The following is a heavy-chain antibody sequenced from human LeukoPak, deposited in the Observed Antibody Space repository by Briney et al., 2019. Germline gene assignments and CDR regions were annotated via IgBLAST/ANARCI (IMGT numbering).Heavy chain of an antibody. Sequence: GGSLRLSCAASGFTFDDYAMHWVRQAPGKGLEWVSGISWNSGSIGYADSVKGRFTISRDNAKNSLYLQMNSLRAEDMALYYCAKDSGRLGRAFDIWGQGTMVTVSS. J-gene: IGHJ3*02. CDR1: GFTFDDYA. V-gene: IGHV3-9*03. CDR2: ISWNSGSI. CDR3: AKDSGRLGRAFDI. D-gene: IGHD3-16*01.